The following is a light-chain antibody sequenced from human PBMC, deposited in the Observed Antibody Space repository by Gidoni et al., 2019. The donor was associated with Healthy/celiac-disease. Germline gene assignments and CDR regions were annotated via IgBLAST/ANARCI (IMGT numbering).Light chain of an antibody. J-gene: IGKJ4*01. CDR2: GAS. CDR1: QSVSSN. V-gene: IGKV3-15*01. Sequence: EIVMTQSPATLSVSPGERSTLSCRASQSVSSNLAWYQQKPGQAPRLLIYGASTRATGIPARLSGSGYGTEFTLTISSLQYEDFAVYYCQQYNNWPPLTFGGGTKVEIK. CDR3: QQYNNWPPLT.